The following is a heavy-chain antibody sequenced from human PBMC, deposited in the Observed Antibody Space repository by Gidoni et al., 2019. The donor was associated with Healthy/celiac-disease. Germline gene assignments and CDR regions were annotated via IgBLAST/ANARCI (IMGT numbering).Heavy chain of an antibody. CDR3: AKDHLYYDSRGDAFDI. D-gene: IGHD3-22*01. CDR1: GFTFSSYA. J-gene: IGHJ3*02. CDR2: ISGSGGST. V-gene: IGHV3-23*01. Sequence: EVQLLESGGGLVQPGGSLRLSCAASGFTFSSYAMSWVRQAPGKGLEWVSAISGSGGSTYYADSVKGRFTISRDNSKNTLYLQMNSLRAEDTAVYYCAKDHLYYDSRGDAFDIWGQGTMVTVSS.